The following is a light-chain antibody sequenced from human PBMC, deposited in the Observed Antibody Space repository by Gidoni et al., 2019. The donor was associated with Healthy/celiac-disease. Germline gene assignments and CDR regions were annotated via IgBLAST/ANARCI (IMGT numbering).Light chain of an antibody. Sequence: IVLPPSPGTLSLSPGERAPLSCRASQSVSSSYLAWYQQKPGQAPRLLIYGASSRATGIPDRFSGSGSGTDFTLTISRLEPEDFAVYYCQQYGSSPPQWTFGQGTKVEIK. V-gene: IGKV3-20*01. CDR3: QQYGSSPPQWT. J-gene: IGKJ1*01. CDR1: QSVSSSY. CDR2: GAS.